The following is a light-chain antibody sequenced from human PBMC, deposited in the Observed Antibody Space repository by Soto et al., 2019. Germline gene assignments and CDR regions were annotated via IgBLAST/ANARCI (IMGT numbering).Light chain of an antibody. Sequence: EIVMTQSPATLSVSPGERATLSCRASQRVSSNLAWYQQKPGQAPRLLIYGVSTRATGIPARFSGSGSGTEFTLTISSLQSEDSAVYYCQQYKNWLAPTLGGGTKVDIK. CDR1: QRVSSN. CDR2: GVS. J-gene: IGKJ4*01. CDR3: QQYKNWLAPT. V-gene: IGKV3-15*01.